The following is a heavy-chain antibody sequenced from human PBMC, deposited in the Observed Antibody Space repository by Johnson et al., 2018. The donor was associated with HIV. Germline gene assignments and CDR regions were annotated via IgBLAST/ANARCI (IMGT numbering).Heavy chain of an antibody. Sequence: QVQLVESVGGVVQPGRSLRLSCAASGFTFSIYGMHWVRQAPGKGLEWVAVIWYDGSYQYYADSAKGRFTISRDNSKNTLYLQMNSLRAEDTAVYYCAREPSIAAAGGDGAFDIWGRGTMLTVSS. CDR3: AREPSIAAAGGDGAFDI. V-gene: IGHV3-30*19. CDR2: IWYDGSYQ. CDR1: GFTFSIYG. D-gene: IGHD6-13*01. J-gene: IGHJ3*02.